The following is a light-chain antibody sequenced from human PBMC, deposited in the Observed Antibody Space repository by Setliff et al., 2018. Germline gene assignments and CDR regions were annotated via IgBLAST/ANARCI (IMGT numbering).Light chain of an antibody. J-gene: IGLJ1*01. V-gene: IGLV2-8*01. CDR1: SSDVGGYNY. CDR3: SSYAGSNAPYV. Sequence: QSVLTQHPSASGSPGQSVTISCTGTSSDVGGYNYVSWYQQHPGKAPKLMIYEVSKRPSGVPDRFSGSKSGNTASLTVSGLQAEDEADYYCSSYAGSNAPYVFGTGTKVTVL. CDR2: EVS.